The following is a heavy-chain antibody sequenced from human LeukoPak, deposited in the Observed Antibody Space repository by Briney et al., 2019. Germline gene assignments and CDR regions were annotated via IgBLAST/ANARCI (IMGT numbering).Heavy chain of an antibody. Sequence: TSETLSLTCTVSGGSISSGGYYWSWIRQHPGKGQEWIGYIYYSGSTYYNPSLKSRVTISVDTSMNQFSLKLSSVTAADTAVYYCARDSYGSGSQNYYYGMDVWGQGTTVTVSS. CDR2: IYYSGST. V-gene: IGHV4-31*03. CDR1: GGSISSGGYY. CDR3: ARDSYGSGSQNYYYGMDV. J-gene: IGHJ6*02. D-gene: IGHD3-10*01.